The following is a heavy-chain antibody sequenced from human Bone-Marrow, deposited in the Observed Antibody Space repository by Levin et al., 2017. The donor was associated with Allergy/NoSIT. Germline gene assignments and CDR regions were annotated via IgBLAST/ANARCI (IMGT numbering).Heavy chain of an antibody. V-gene: IGHV3-53*01. D-gene: IGHD1-1*01. CDR3: ARSPPWVNNFYGINV. CDR1: GFTISSSY. Sequence: GGSLRLSCATSGFTISSSYMSWVRQAPGRGLEWVSIIYSNTDTYYADSVKGRFFISRDNHKNTLYLQMNSLRAEDTAVYYCARSPPWVNNFYGINVWGQGTTVIVSS. J-gene: IGHJ6*02. CDR2: IYSNTDT.